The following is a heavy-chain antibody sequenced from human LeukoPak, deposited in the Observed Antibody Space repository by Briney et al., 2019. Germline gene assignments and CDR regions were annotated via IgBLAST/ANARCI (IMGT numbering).Heavy chain of an antibody. Sequence: ASVKVSCKASGGTFSSYAISWVRQAPGQGLEWMGWINPNSGGTNYAQKFQGRVTMTRDTSIRTAYMELSRLRSDDTAVYYCARDASYSSGWYHYYYMDVWGKGTTVTVSS. CDR2: INPNSGGT. V-gene: IGHV1-2*02. J-gene: IGHJ6*03. CDR1: GGTFSSYA. D-gene: IGHD6-19*01. CDR3: ARDASYSSGWYHYYYMDV.